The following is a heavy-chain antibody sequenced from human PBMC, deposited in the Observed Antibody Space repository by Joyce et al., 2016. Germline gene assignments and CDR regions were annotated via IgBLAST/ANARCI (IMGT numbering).Heavy chain of an antibody. J-gene: IGHJ4*02. Sequence: HVQLVESGGGVVQPGRSLRLSCAASGFPASSYGMHWVRQAPGKGLEWGAAIWYDGSSKFYADSVKGRFTISRDNSKNTLYLQMNSLRAEDTAVYYCARDNSGYYWYFDYWGQGSLVTVS. CDR2: IWYDGSSK. CDR3: ARDNSGYYWYFDY. CDR1: GFPASSYG. V-gene: IGHV3-33*01. D-gene: IGHD3-22*01.